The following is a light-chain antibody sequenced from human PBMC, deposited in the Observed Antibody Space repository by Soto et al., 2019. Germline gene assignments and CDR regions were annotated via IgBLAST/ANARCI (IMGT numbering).Light chain of an antibody. V-gene: IGKV3-15*01. CDR2: RTS. J-gene: IGKJ4*01. Sequence: EIVMTQSPATLSVSPGERATLSCRASQSISSNIAWYQQKPGQAPRLLMFRTSSRATGFPARFSGSGSGTEFNLTISSLQSEDVGVYYCQQYNNWPRATFGGGTKVEIK. CDR3: QQYNNWPRAT. CDR1: QSISSN.